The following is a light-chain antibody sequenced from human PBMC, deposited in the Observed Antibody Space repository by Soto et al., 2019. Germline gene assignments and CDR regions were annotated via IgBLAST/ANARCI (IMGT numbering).Light chain of an antibody. J-gene: IGKJ4*01. CDR3: QQYNSWPLT. V-gene: IGKV3D-15*01. Sequence: EIVMTQSPATLSVSPGERATLSCRASQSVGSDLAWYQQKPGQAPRLVIYDIFTRATGVRTRISGSGSGTEFTLTISSLQSEDFAVYYCQQYNSWPLTAGGGTKVDSK. CDR2: DIF. CDR1: QSVGSD.